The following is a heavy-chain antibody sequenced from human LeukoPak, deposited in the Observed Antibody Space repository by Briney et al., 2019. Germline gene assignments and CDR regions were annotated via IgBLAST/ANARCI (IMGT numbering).Heavy chain of an antibody. CDR1: GFTLSSYN. Sequence: GGSLRLSCAVSGFTLSSYNMNWVRQAPGKGLEWVSSITSSGTYIYYADSVKGRFTISRDNAKNSLYLQMNSLRPEDTAVYYCARDPYSGSYGDYYYYYMDVWGKGTTVTISS. CDR3: ARDPYSGSYGDYYYYYMDV. CDR2: ITSSGTYI. D-gene: IGHD1-26*01. V-gene: IGHV3-21*01. J-gene: IGHJ6*03.